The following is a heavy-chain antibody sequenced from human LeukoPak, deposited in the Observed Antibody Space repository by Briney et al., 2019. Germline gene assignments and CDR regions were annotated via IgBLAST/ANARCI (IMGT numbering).Heavy chain of an antibody. Sequence: GGSLRLSCAVSGFSSGSSALGWVRQAPGKGLEWVSSISGSGSYTYYADSVKGRFTISRDNSKNTVYLQMNSLRDEDTAVYYCATRSFYYGMDVWGQGITVTVSS. V-gene: IGHV3-23*01. CDR2: ISGSGSYT. CDR1: GFSSGSSA. CDR3: ATRSFYYGMDV. J-gene: IGHJ6*02.